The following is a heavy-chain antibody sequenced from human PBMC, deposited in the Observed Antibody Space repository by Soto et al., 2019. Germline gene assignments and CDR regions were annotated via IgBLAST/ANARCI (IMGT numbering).Heavy chain of an antibody. D-gene: IGHD3-3*01. CDR2: ISAYNGNT. CDR1: GYTFTSYG. J-gene: IGHJ2*01. CDR3: ARDPLRFLEWSTPGWYFDL. Sequence: QVQLVQSGAEVKKPGASVKVSCKASGYTFTSYGISWVRQAPGQGLEWMGWISAYNGNTNYAQKLQGRVTMTTDTSTSTAYMELRSLRSADTAVYYCARDPLRFLEWSTPGWYFDLWGRGTLVTVSS. V-gene: IGHV1-18*04.